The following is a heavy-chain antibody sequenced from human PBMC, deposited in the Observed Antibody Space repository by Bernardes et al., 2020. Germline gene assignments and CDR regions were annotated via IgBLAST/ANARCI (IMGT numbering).Heavy chain of an antibody. CDR1: GFTFSTYA. V-gene: IGHV3-23*01. D-gene: IGHD3-3*01. J-gene: IGHJ4*02. Sequence: GSLRLSCAASGFTFSTYAMSWVRQVPGKGLEWVSAISATGGNTFYADSVKGRFTISRDNSQNTLYLQMNSLRAEDTAVYYCAKGKSLSRFVDWLSHYFDYWGQGTLVTVSS. CDR2: ISATGGNT. CDR3: AKGKSLSRFVDWLSHYFDY.